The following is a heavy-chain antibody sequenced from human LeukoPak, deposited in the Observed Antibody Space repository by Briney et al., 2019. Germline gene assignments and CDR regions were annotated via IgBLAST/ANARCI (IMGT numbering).Heavy chain of an antibody. J-gene: IGHJ6*02. D-gene: IGHD4-17*01. CDR2: IYYSGST. CDR3: ARVGGPGWETHTVTTRGDYYGLDV. V-gene: IGHV4-59*01. CDR1: GGSISSYH. Sequence: SETLSLTCTVSGGSISSYHWSWIRQPPGKGLEWIGYIYYSGSTNYNPSFKSRVTISVDTSKNQFSLKLSSVTAADTAVYYCARVGGPGWETHTVTTRGDYYGLDVWGQGTTVTVSS.